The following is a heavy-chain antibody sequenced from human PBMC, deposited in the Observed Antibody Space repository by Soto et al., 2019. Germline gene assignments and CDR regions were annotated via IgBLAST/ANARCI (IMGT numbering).Heavy chain of an antibody. Sequence: QVQLVQSGAAVKKPGASVKVSCKASGYTFTSYGFIWVRQAPGQGLEWMGWISAYNGNTNYAQKLQGRVTMTTDTSTSTGYRELRSLRSDDTAVYYCASYHLNSYYYGMDVWGQGTTVTVSS. CDR3: ASYHLNSYYYGMDV. V-gene: IGHV1-18*01. CDR1: GYTFTSYG. J-gene: IGHJ6*02. CDR2: ISAYNGNT.